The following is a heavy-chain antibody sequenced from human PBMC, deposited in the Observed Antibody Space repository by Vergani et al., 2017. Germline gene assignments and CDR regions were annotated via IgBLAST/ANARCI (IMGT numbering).Heavy chain of an antibody. D-gene: IGHD3-22*01. CDR3: ARLSYDTTPYLQGGYDC. CDR1: GFSFNSYW. J-gene: IGHJ4*02. CDR2: IKSDGSIT. V-gene: IGHV3-74*03. Sequence: DVHLAESGGGFFQPGGSLRLSCSASGFSFNSYWMHWVRQVPGKGLLWVSRIKSDGSITAYADSVKGRFTISRDNAQNTLYLQMNNLRTEDTAVYYCARLSYDTTPYLQGGYDCWGQGTLVSVSS.